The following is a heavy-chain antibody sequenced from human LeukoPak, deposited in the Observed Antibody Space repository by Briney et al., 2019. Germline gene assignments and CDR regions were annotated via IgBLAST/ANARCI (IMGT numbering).Heavy chain of an antibody. J-gene: IGHJ4*02. V-gene: IGHV1-69*13. D-gene: IGHD6-13*01. CDR3: ARLAAAISRDFDY. CDR1: RGTFSNYA. CDR2: IIPIFGTA. Sequence: SVKVSCKASRGTFSNYAITWVRQAPGQGLEWMGGIIPIFGTANYAQKFQGRVTITADESTSTAYMELSSLRSEDTAVYYCARLAAAISRDFDYWGQGTLVTVSS.